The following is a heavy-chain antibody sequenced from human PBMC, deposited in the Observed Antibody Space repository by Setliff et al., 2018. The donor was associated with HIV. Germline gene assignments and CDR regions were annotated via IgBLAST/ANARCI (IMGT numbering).Heavy chain of an antibody. CDR2: IYYSGST. V-gene: IGHV4-39*01. CDR1: GGSISSSSYY. D-gene: IGHD3-10*01. J-gene: IGHJ4*02. CDR3: AISYYYGSGIPGYYFDY. Sequence: SETLSLTCNVSGGSISSSSYYWGWICQPPGKGLEWIGSIYYSGSTYYNPPLKSRVTISVDTSKNQFSLKLSSVTAADTAVYYCAISYYYGSGIPGYYFDYWGQGTLVTVSS.